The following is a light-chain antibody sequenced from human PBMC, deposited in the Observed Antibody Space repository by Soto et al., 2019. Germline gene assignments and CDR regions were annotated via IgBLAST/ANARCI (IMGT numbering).Light chain of an antibody. CDR1: QSVSSN. J-gene: IGKJ4*01. V-gene: IGKV3-15*01. CDR3: QQYNNWPPLT. CDR2: GAS. Sequence: EIVMTQSPATLSVSPGERATLSCRASQSVSSNFAWHQQKPGQAPRLLIYGASTRATGIPARFSGSGSGTEFTLTISSLQSEDFAVYYCQQYNNWPPLTFGGGTKVEIK.